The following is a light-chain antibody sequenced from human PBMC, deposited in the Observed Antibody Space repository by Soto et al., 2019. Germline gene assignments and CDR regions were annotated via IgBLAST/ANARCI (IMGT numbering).Light chain of an antibody. V-gene: IGKV1-39*01. Sequence: DIQMTQYPYSLSASVGDRVTIACRASHTIISHLNWYQKKSGRAPKLLISAASSLQSDVPSRFSGSGSGTDFTLTINSLQPEDSATYYCPQSYSPPVTFCQGTRLDI. CDR3: PQSYSPPVT. CDR2: AAS. CDR1: HTIISH. J-gene: IGKJ5*01.